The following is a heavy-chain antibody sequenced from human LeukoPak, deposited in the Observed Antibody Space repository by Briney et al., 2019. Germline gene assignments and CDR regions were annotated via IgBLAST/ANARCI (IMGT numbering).Heavy chain of an antibody. CDR1: GYTFTSYY. V-gene: IGHV1-46*01. J-gene: IGHJ4*02. CDR2: INPSGGST. CDR3: ASEFPHRLELAYFDY. D-gene: IGHD1-7*01. Sequence: ASVKVSCKASGYTFTSYYMHWVRQAPGQGLEWMGIINPSGGSTSYAQKFQGRVTMTRDTSTSTVHMELSSLRSEDTAAYYCASEFPHRLELAYFDYWGQGTLVTVSS.